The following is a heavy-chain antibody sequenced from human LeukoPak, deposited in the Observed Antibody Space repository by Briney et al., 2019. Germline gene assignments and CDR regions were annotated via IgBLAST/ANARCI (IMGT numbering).Heavy chain of an antibody. CDR1: GFTFSDAW. CDR3: AKPTTVTTIDSFDY. CDR2: ISGSGGST. J-gene: IGHJ4*02. D-gene: IGHD4-17*01. Sequence: GGSLRLSCAASGFTFSDAWMSWVRQAPGRGLEWVSAISGSGGSTYYADSVKGRFTISRDNSKNTLYLQMNSLRAEDTAVYYCAKPTTVTTIDSFDYWGQGTLVTVSS. V-gene: IGHV3-23*01.